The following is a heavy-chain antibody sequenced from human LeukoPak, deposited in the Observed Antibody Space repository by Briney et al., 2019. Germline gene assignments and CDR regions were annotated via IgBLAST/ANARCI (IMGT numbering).Heavy chain of an antibody. D-gene: IGHD3-16*02. V-gene: IGHV4-34*01. Sequence: PSETLSLTCAVYGGSFSGYYWSWIRQPPGKGLEWIGEINHSGSTNYNPSLKSRVTISVDTSKNQFSLKLSSVTAADTAVYYCARRAGYYDYVWGSYRYPQPFDYWGQGTLLTVSS. CDR1: GGSFSGYY. CDR3: ARRAGYYDYVWGSYRYPQPFDY. CDR2: INHSGST. J-gene: IGHJ4*02.